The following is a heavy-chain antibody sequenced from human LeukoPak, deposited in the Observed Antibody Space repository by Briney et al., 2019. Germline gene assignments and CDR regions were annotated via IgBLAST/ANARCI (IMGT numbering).Heavy chain of an antibody. Sequence: SETLSLTCTVSGGSISSGGYYWSWIRQHPGKGLEWIGYIYYSGSTYYNPSLKSRVTISVDTSKNQFSLKLSSVTAADTAVYCCARDCSGGSCYIREKDYGMDVWGQGTTVTVSS. D-gene: IGHD2-15*01. CDR3: ARDCSGGSCYIREKDYGMDV. V-gene: IGHV4-31*03. CDR1: GGSISSGGYY. CDR2: IYYSGST. J-gene: IGHJ6*02.